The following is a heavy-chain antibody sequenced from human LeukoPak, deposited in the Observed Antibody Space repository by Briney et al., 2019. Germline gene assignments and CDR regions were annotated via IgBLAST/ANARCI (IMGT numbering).Heavy chain of an antibody. Sequence: GGSLRLSCAASGFTFSSYSMNWVRQAPGKGLEWVSSISSSSSYIYYADSVKGRFTISRDNAKNSLYLQMNSLRAEDTAVYYCARCLDYYYDSSGYSVDYWGQGTLVTVS. V-gene: IGHV3-21*01. CDR2: ISSSSSYI. CDR1: GFTFSSYS. CDR3: ARCLDYYYDSSGYSVDY. D-gene: IGHD3-22*01. J-gene: IGHJ4*02.